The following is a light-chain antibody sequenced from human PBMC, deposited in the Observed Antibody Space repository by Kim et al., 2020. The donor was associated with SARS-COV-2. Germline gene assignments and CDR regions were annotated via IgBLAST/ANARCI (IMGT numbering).Light chain of an antibody. J-gene: IGKJ3*01. CDR1: QNIGTY. CDR2: GAS. V-gene: IGKV1-39*01. CDR3: QQSDSYPFT. Sequence: DIQMTQFPSSLSASVGYRVTITCRSSQNIGTYLHWYQQKPGKAPKLLIYGASTLHSGVPSRFSGSGSGTVFTLTISSLQPEDFATYSCQQSDSYPFTFGPGTKVDIK.